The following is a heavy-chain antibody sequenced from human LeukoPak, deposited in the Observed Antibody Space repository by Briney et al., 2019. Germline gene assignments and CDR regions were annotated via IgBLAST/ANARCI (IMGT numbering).Heavy chain of an antibody. V-gene: IGHV3-7*01. D-gene: IGHD2-2*01. J-gene: IGHJ4*02. CDR1: GFTFSSYW. CDR2: IKQDGSEK. CDR3: AREAAIDTFVGGYFDY. Sequence: SGGSLRLPCAASGFTFSSYWMSWVRQAPGKGLEWVANIKQDGSEKYYVDSVKGRFTISRDNAKNSLYLQMNSLRAEDTAVYYCAREAAIDTFVGGYFDYWGQGTLVTVSS.